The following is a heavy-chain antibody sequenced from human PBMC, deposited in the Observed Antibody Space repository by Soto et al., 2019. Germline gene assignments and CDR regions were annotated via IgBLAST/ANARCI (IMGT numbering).Heavy chain of an antibody. D-gene: IGHD6-19*01. Sequence: GGSLRLSCAASGFTFSSYWMSWVRQAPGKGLEWVANIKQDGSEKYYVDSVKGRFTISRDNAKNSLYLQMNSLRAEDTAVYYCARAGSGWSVEGYYFDYWGQGTLVTVSS. J-gene: IGHJ4*02. CDR2: IKQDGSEK. V-gene: IGHV3-7*01. CDR3: ARAGSGWSVEGYYFDY. CDR1: GFTFSSYW.